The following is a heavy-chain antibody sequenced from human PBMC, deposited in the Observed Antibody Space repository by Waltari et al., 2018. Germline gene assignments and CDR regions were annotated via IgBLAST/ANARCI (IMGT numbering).Heavy chain of an antibody. CDR2: ISGSGGNT. V-gene: IGHV3-23*01. Sequence: EVQLLESGGGLVQPGGSLRLSCAASGFTFSSYAMRWVRQAPGKGLEWVSAISGSGGNTYYADSVKGRFTISRDNSKNTLYLQMNSLRAEDTAVYYCAKAGGSAYYYGMDVWGQGTTVTVSS. CDR3: AKAGGSAYYYGMDV. J-gene: IGHJ6*02. D-gene: IGHD1-26*01. CDR1: GFTFSSYA.